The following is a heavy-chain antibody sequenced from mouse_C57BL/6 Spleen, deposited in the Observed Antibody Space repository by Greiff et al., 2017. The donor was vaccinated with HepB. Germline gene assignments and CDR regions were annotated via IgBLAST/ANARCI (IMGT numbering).Heavy chain of an antibody. V-gene: IGHV5-16*01. Sequence: EVKLVESEGGLVQPGSSMKLSCTASGFTFSDYFMAWVRQVPEKGLEWVANINYDGSSTYYLDSLKSRFIISRDNAKNILYLQMSSLKSEDTATYYCAREWSLDYWGQGTTLTVSS. CDR2: INYDGSST. CDR3: AREWSLDY. J-gene: IGHJ2*01. CDR1: GFTFSDYF. D-gene: IGHD1-1*02.